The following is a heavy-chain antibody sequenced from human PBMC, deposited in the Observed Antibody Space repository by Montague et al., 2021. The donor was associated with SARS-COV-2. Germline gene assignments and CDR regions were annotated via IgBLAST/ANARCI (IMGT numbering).Heavy chain of an antibody. V-gene: IGHV4-61*02. Sequence: TLSLTCTVSGGSISSGSYYWSWIRQPAGKGLEWIGRIYTSGTTDYSFSLKSRVTISVDTSKNQFSLKLTSVTAEDTAVYYCARAHSGSWAHLDNWGQGSLVTVSS. D-gene: IGHD5-12*01. CDR1: GGSISSGSYY. CDR2: IYTSGTT. J-gene: IGHJ4*02. CDR3: ARAHSGSWAHLDN.